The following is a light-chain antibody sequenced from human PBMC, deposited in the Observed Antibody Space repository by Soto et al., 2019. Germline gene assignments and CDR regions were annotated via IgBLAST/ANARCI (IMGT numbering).Light chain of an antibody. J-gene: IGLJ2*01. CDR1: SSNIGSNY. CDR2: RNN. Sequence: QSVLTQPPSASGTPGQRVTISCSGSSSNIGSNYVYWYQQLPGTAPKLLIYRNNQRPSGVPDRFSGSKSGTSASLAISGLRSVDEADHYCAAWDDSLSGVVFGGGTKLTV. V-gene: IGLV1-47*01. CDR3: AAWDDSLSGVV.